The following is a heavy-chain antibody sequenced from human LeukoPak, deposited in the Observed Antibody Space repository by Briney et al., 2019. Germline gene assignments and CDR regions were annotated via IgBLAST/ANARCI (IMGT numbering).Heavy chain of an antibody. J-gene: IGHJ4*02. V-gene: IGHV1-46*01. CDR3: ARVLGGAAAGTELNLSY. Sequence: ASVKVSCKASGYTFTSYYMHGERQAPGQGLEWMGIINPSGGSTSYAQKFQGRVTMTRDTSTSTVYMELSSLRSEDTAVYYCARVLGGAAAGTELNLSYWGQGTLVTVSS. D-gene: IGHD6-13*01. CDR1: GYTFTSYY. CDR2: INPSGGST.